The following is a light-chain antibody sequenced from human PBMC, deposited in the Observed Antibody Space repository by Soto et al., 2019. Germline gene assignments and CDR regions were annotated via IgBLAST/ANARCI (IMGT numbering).Light chain of an antibody. CDR1: QSISNY. J-gene: IGKJ1*01. V-gene: IGKV1-39*01. CDR3: QQSYSTPRT. CDR2: AAS. Sequence: DIQMTQSPSSLSASVGDRVTITCRASQSISNYLNWYQQKPGKAPNLLIYAASSLQSGVPSRFSGSGSGTDFTLTISSLQPEDCATYYCQQSYSTPRTFGQGTKVDIK.